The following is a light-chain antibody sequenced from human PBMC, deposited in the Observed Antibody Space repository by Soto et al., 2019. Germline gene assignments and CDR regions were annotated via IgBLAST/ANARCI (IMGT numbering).Light chain of an antibody. CDR3: QQYGSSRWT. CDR1: QSVSSY. J-gene: IGKJ1*01. Sequence: TQSPASLSVSPAELATFSCRASQSVSSYLAWYQQKPGQAPRLLIYGASSRATGIPDRFSGSGSGTDFTLTISRLEPEDFAVYYCQQYGSSRWTFGQGTKVDIK. V-gene: IGKV3-20*01. CDR2: GAS.